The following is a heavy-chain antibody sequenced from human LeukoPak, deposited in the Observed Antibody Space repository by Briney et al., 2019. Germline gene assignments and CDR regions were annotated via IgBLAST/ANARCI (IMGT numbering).Heavy chain of an antibody. V-gene: IGHV1-69*13. CDR3: ASTPNSNYDYMDMITFGGAIDY. J-gene: IGHJ4*02. CDR1: GGTFSSYA. CDR2: IIPIFGTA. D-gene: IGHD3-16*01. Sequence: ASVKVSCKASGGTFSSYAISWVRQAPGQGLEWMGGIIPIFGTANYAQKFQGRVTITADEFTSTAYMELSSLRSEDTAVYYCASTPNSNYDYMDMITFGGAIDYWGQGTLVTVSS.